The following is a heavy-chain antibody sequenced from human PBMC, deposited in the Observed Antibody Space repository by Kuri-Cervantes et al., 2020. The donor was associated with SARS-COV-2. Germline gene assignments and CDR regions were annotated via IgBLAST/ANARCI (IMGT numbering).Heavy chain of an antibody. CDR1: GFTFSSYA. CDR3: ARDFEAAAGIYYFDY. V-gene: IGHV3-30*04. Sequence: GESLKISCAASGFTFSSYAMHWVRQAPGKGLGWVAVISYDGRNKYYADSVKGRFTISRDNAKNSLYLQMNSLRAEDTAVYYCARDFEAAAGIYYFDYWGQGTLVTVSS. J-gene: IGHJ4*02. CDR2: ISYDGRNK. D-gene: IGHD6-13*01.